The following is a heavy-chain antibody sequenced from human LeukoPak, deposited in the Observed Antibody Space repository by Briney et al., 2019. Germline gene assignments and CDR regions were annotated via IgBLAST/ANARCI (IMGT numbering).Heavy chain of an antibody. CDR3: ARESPNIVVLPSAGYDAFDI. D-gene: IGHD2-2*01. V-gene: IGHV1-18*01. Sequence: ASVKVSCKASSYTFTSYGISWVRQAPGQGLEWMAWISAYNGDTLSAQKFQGRVTMTTDTSTSTAYMELRSLRSDDTAVYYCARESPNIVVLPSAGYDAFDIWGQGTLVTVSS. CDR1: SYTFTSYG. J-gene: IGHJ3*02. CDR2: ISAYNGDT.